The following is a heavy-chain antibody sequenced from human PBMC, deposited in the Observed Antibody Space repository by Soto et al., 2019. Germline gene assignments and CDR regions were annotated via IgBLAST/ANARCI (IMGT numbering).Heavy chain of an antibody. J-gene: IGHJ4*02. D-gene: IGHD3-9*01. CDR3: ARNFAYFDS. V-gene: IGHV3-74*01. Sequence: GGSLRLSCVVSGFTFSSSWMHWVRQGPGKGLVWVSRMNPDGSAINYADSVKGRFTTSRDNAKNILYLQMNSLRAEDTAVYFCARNFAYFDSWGQGTLVTVSS. CDR2: MNPDGSAI. CDR1: GFTFSSSW.